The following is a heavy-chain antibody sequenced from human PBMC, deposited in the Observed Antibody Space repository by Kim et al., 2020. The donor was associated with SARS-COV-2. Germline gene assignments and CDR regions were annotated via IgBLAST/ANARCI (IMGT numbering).Heavy chain of an antibody. CDR3: ARDRDPSGYYSYSFDY. D-gene: IGHD3-22*01. J-gene: IGHJ4*02. Sequence: VKGRFTIPRENSKNTLYLKMNSLRAEDTAVYYCARDRDPSGYYSYSFDYWGQGTLVTVSS. V-gene: IGHV3-30*07.